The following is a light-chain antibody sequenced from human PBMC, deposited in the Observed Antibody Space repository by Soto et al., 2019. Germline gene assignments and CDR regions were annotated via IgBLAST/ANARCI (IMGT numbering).Light chain of an antibody. J-gene: IGLJ2*01. Sequence: QSALTQPASVSGSPGQSITISCTGTISDVGGYNHVSWYQQHPAKAPKLMIYEVSNRPSGVSNRFSGSKSGNTASLTISGLQAEDEADYYCTSYTSSSTLVVFGTGTKLTVL. CDR3: TSYTSSSTLVV. CDR2: EVS. CDR1: ISDVGGYNH. V-gene: IGLV2-14*01.